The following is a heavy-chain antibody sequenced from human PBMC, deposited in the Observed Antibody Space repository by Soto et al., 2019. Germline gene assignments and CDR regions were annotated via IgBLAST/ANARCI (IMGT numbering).Heavy chain of an antibody. Sequence: ASVKVSCKASGYTFTSYDINWVRQATGQGLEWMGWMNPNSGNTGYAQKFQGRVTMTRNTSISTAYMELSSLRSEDTALYYCASVLTIFVVGPYYFDYWGQGTLVTVSS. CDR1: GYTFTSYD. J-gene: IGHJ4*02. V-gene: IGHV1-8*01. CDR3: ASVLTIFVVGPYYFDY. D-gene: IGHD3-3*01. CDR2: MNPNSGNT.